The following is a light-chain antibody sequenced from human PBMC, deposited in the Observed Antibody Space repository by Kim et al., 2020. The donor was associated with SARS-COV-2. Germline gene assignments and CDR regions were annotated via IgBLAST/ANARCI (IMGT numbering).Light chain of an antibody. J-gene: IGLJ3*02. CDR1: KLGDKY. CDR3: QAWDSRTWV. Sequence: SVAPGQTASITCSGDKLGDKYISWYQQKPDQSPFLVIYQDTKRPSGIPERFSASKSGNTATLTISGTQAMDEADYYCQAWDSRTWVFGGGTQLTVL. CDR2: QDT. V-gene: IGLV3-1*01.